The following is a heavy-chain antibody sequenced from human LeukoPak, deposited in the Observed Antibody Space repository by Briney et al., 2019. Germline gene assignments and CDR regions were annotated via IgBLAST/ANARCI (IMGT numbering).Heavy chain of an antibody. D-gene: IGHD3-3*01. J-gene: IGHJ6*03. CDR2: IYTSGST. V-gene: IGHV4-61*02. Sequence: SETLSLTCTVSGGSISSGSYYWSWIRQPAGKGLEWIGRIYTSGSTNYNPSLKSRVTISLDTSKNQFSLKLSSVTAADTAVYYCAIWSGQQSRDYYYYMDVWGKGTTVTVSS. CDR1: GGSISSGSYY. CDR3: AIWSGQQSRDYYYYMDV.